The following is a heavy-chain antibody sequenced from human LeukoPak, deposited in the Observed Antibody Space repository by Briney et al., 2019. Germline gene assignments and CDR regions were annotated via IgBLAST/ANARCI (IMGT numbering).Heavy chain of an antibody. J-gene: IGHJ4*02. D-gene: IGHD6-13*01. CDR3: ARVERIAAAGRFFDY. V-gene: IGHV4-34*01. Sequence: PSETLSLTCTVSGGSISSYYWSWIRQPPGKGLEWIGEINHSGSTNYNPSLKSRVTLSVDTSKNQFSLQLSSVTAADTAVYYCARVERIAAAGRFFDYWGQGTLVTVSS. CDR1: GGSISSYY. CDR2: INHSGST.